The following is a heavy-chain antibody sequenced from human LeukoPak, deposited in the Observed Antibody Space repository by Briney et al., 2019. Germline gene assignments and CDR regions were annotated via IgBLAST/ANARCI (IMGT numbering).Heavy chain of an antibody. Sequence: ASVKVSCKASGYTFTSYGISWVRQAPGQGLEWMGWISAYNGNTNYAQKLQGRVTMTTDTSTSTVYMELSSLRSEDTAVYYCAREMKGVTMGRESYLDYWGQGSLVTVSS. CDR1: GYTFTSYG. CDR3: AREMKGVTMGRESYLDY. V-gene: IGHV1-18*01. CDR2: ISAYNGNT. J-gene: IGHJ4*02. D-gene: IGHD3-10*01.